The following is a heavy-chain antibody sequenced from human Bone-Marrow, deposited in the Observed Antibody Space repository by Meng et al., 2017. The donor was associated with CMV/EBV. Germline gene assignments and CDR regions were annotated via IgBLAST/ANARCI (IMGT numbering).Heavy chain of an antibody. D-gene: IGHD2-2*02. Sequence: SLKISCAASGFTFGDYAMHWVRQTPGKGLEWVSAISGSSDYKDYGDSVKGRFTISRDNAKNSLYLQMNSLRAEDTALYYCARTLGYCSSTSCYTEYYFDYWGQGTLVTVSS. V-gene: IGHV3-9*01. J-gene: IGHJ4*02. CDR1: GFTFGDYA. CDR3: ARTLGYCSSTSCYTEYYFDY. CDR2: ISGSSDYK.